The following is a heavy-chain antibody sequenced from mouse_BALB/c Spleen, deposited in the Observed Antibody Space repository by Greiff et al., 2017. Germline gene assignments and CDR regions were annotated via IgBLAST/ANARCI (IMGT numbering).Heavy chain of an antibody. V-gene: IGHV5-9-4*01. CDR1: GFTFSSYA. CDR3: ARSSTVVTTRYFDV. D-gene: IGHD2-2*01. Sequence: EVMLVESGGGLVKPGGSLKLSCAASGFTFSSYAMSWVRQSPEKRLEWVAEISSGGSYTYYPDTVTGRFTISRDNAKNTLYLEMSSLRSEDTAMYCCARSSTVVTTRYFDVWGAGTTVTVSS. CDR2: ISSGGSYT. J-gene: IGHJ1*01.